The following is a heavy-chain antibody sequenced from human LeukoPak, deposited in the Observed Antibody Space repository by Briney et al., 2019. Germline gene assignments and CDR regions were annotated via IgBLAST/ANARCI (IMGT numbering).Heavy chain of an antibody. V-gene: IGHV3-66*02. CDR2: IYSGGST. CDR1: GFTVSSNY. D-gene: IGHD2-2*02. J-gene: IGHJ5*02. Sequence: PGGPLRLSCAASGFTVSSNYMSWVRQAPGKGLEWVSVIYSGGSTYYADSVKGRFTISRDNSKNTLYLQMNSLRAEDTAVYYCARGLGYCSSTSCYTGGFFDPWGQGTLVTVSS. CDR3: ARGLGYCSSTSCYTGGFFDP.